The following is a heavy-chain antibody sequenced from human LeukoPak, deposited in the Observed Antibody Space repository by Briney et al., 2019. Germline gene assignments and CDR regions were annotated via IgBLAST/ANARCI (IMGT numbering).Heavy chain of an antibody. V-gene: IGHV3-23*01. D-gene: IGHD1-1*01. J-gene: IGHJ4*02. CDR3: AKGKRLLDY. CDR1: GFTFSSYT. CDR2: IIGSGSST. Sequence: PGRCLRLSCAASGFTFSSYTMTWVRQAPGKGLEWISCIIGSGSSTYYADSVKGRFTISRDNFQNTLYLQMNSLRAEDTAVYYCAKGKRLLDYWGQGTLVTVSS.